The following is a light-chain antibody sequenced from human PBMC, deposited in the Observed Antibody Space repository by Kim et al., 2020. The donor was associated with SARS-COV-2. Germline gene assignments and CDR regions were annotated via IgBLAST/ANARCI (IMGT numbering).Light chain of an antibody. V-gene: IGLV2-14*03. CDR3: SSYTSSRAI. Sequence: PGQSITISCTGTSSDMGTYNYVSWYQHHPGRAPKLMIYDVSDRPSGVSNRFSGSKSGNTASLTISGLQAEDEADYYCSSYTSSRAIFGGGTQLTVL. J-gene: IGLJ2*01. CDR1: SSDMGTYNY. CDR2: DVS.